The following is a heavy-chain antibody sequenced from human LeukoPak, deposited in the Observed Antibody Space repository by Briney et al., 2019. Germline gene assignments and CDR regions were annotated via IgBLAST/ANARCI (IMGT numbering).Heavy chain of an antibody. CDR3: ARRRGAYGDYVY. Sequence: SETLSLTCAVYGGSFSNYYWSWIRQPPGKGLEWIGEINHSGSTNYNPSLKSRVTISVDTSKNQFSLNLSSVTAADTAVYYCARRRGAYGDYVYWGQGTLVTVSS. J-gene: IGHJ4*02. V-gene: IGHV4-34*01. CDR1: GGSFSNYY. CDR2: INHSGST. D-gene: IGHD4-17*01.